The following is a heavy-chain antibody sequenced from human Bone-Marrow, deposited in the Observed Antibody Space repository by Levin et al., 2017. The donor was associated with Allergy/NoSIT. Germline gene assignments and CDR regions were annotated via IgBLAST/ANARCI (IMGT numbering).Heavy chain of an antibody. CDR1: GFTFSSYA. CDR2: ISYDGSNK. D-gene: IGHD2-2*01. V-gene: IGHV3-30*04. Sequence: GGSLRLSCAASGFTFSSYAMHWVRQAPGKGLEWVAVISYDGSNKYYADSVKGRFTISRDNSKNTLYLQMNSLRAEDTAVYYCARGDWDIVGVPAALPGYYGMDVWGQGTTVTVSS. J-gene: IGHJ6*02. CDR3: ARGDWDIVGVPAALPGYYGMDV.